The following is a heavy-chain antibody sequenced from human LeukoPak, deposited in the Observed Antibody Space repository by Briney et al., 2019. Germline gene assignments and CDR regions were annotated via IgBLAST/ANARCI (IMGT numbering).Heavy chain of an antibody. V-gene: IGHV3-30-3*01. D-gene: IGHD6-6*01. Sequence: PGGSLRLSCAASGFTFSSYAMHWVRQAPGKGLEWVALISYDGSNKYYADYVKGRFTISRDNSKNTLYLQMNSLRAEDTAVYYCSRPQGGQFVRGGDYWGQGTLVTVSS. CDR2: ISYDGSNK. CDR3: SRPQGGQFVRGGDY. J-gene: IGHJ4*02. CDR1: GFTFSSYA.